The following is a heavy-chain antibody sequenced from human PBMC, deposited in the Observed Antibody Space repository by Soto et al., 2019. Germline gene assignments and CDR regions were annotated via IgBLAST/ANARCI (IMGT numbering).Heavy chain of an antibody. CDR3: ARVTSGYSYDS. J-gene: IGHJ5*02. D-gene: IGHD5-18*01. CDR2: INSDESGT. Sequence: PGGSLRLSCAASGFTFSSYMMHWVRQAPGKGLVWVSHINSDESGTSYADSVKGRFTISRDNAKNTLYLQMNSLRVEDTAMYYCARVTSGYSYDSWGQGTPVTVSS. V-gene: IGHV3-74*01. CDR1: GFTFSSYM.